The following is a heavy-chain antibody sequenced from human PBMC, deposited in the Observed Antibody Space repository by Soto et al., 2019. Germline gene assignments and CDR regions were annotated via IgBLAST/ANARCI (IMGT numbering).Heavy chain of an antibody. D-gene: IGHD6-6*01. CDR3: ASADYSSSSPIDY. Sequence: SVKVSCKASGGTFSSYAISWARQAPGQGLEWMGGIIPIFGTANYAQKFQGRVTITADKSTSTAYMELSSLRSEDTAVYYCASADYSSSSPIDYWGQGTLVTVSS. V-gene: IGHV1-69*06. CDR2: IIPIFGTA. CDR1: GGTFSSYA. J-gene: IGHJ4*02.